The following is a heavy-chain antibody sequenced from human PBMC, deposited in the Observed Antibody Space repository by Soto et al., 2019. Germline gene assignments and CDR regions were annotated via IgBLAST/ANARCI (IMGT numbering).Heavy chain of an antibody. CDR3: ARGYCTNGVCYPFDY. CDR2: IYYSGST. J-gene: IGHJ4*02. CDR1: GGSISSYY. V-gene: IGHV4-59*01. D-gene: IGHD2-8*01. Sequence: PSETLSLTCTVSGGSISSYYWSWIRQPPGKGLEWIGYIYYSGSTNYNPSLKSRVTISVYTSKNQFSLKLSSVTAADTAVYYCARGYCTNGVCYPFDYWGQGTLVTVSS.